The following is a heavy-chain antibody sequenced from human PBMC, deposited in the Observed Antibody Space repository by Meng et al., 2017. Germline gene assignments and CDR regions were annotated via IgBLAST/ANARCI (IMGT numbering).Heavy chain of an antibody. J-gene: IGHJ3*02. D-gene: IGHD2-2*01. Sequence: GPVVDSWVVVVQPGGALKLSCAGFGVTFSGSNLHWVLQASGKGLGWVGRISSKLNSFATAYPASLKGRFTISRDDSKNTAYLQMNSLMTEDTALYYCTIYTRGHIWGQGTMVTVSS. CDR2: ISSKLNSFAT. V-gene: IGHV3-73*02. CDR3: TIYTRGHI. CDR1: GVTFSGSN.